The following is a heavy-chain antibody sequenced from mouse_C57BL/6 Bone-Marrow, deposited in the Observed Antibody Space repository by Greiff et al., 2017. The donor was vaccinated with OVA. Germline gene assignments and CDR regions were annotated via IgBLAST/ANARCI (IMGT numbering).Heavy chain of an antibody. V-gene: IGHV1-59*01. Sequence: VQLQQPGAELVRPGTSVKLSCKASGYTFTSYWMHWVKQRPGQGLEWIGVIDPSDSYTNYNQKFKGKATLTVDTSSSTAYMQLSSLTSEDSAVYYCARRPGYYAMDYWGQGTSVTVAS. CDR3: ARRPGYYAMDY. CDR1: GYTFTSYW. CDR2: IDPSDSYT. J-gene: IGHJ4*01.